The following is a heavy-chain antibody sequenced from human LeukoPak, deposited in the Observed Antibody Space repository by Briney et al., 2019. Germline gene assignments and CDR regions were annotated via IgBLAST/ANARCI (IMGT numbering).Heavy chain of an antibody. D-gene: IGHD2-8*02. J-gene: IGHJ4*02. V-gene: IGHV3-23*01. CDR2: ISGSGGST. CDR1: RFTFSSYA. Sequence: GGSLRLSCATSRFTFSSYAMSWVRQAPGKGLEWVSAISGSGGSTYYADSVKGRFTISRDNSKNTLYLQMNSLRAEDTAVYYCAKESTGAYYFDYWGQGTLVTVSS. CDR3: AKESTGAYYFDY.